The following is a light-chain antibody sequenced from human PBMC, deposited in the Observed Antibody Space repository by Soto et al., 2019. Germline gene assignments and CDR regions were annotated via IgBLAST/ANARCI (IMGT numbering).Light chain of an antibody. CDR2: DAS. Sequence: DIHITHSPSSLSSSVGYRFTITCRASQGISTYVSWYQQKPGKPPKPLIYDASNLETGVPSRFSGSGAGTEFTLTISSLQPDDFATYYCQQYNSYLLTFGGGTKV. CDR1: QGISTY. V-gene: IGKV1-33*01. CDR3: QQYNSYLLT. J-gene: IGKJ4*01.